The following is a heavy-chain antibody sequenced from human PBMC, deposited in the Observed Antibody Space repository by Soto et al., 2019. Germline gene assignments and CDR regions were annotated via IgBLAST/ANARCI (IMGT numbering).Heavy chain of an antibody. CDR2: INHSGST. D-gene: IGHD2-2*01. Sequence: NPSETLSLTCAVYGGSFSGYYWSWIRQPPGKGLEWIGEINHSGSTNYNPSLKSRVTISVDTSKNQFSLKLSSVTAADTAVYYCARMGVHGIVVVPAAPHSGMDVWGQGTTVTVSS. V-gene: IGHV4-34*01. CDR3: ARMGVHGIVVVPAAPHSGMDV. CDR1: GGSFSGYY. J-gene: IGHJ6*02.